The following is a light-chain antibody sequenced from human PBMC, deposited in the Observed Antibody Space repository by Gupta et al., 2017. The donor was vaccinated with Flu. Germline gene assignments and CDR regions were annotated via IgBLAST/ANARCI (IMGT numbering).Light chain of an antibody. J-gene: IGLJ2*01. V-gene: IGLV2-14*03. Sequence: QSALTQPASVSGSPGQSITISCTGTSSDIGDYKYVSWYQQHPGKAPKLMSYDVTYRPSGVSYRFSGSKSGNTASLTISGLRAEDEADYYCSSYTSSSNLLLFGGGTKLTVL. CDR1: SSDIGDYKY. CDR3: SSYTSSSNLLL. CDR2: DVT.